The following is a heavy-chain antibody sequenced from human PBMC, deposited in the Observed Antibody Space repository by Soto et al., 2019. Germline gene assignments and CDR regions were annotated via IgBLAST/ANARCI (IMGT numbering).Heavy chain of an antibody. CDR2: IKSSGST. CDR3: ARLGSSGWYQGSDFDY. J-gene: IGHJ4*02. V-gene: IGHV4-39*01. Sequence: QLQLQESGPGLVRPSETLSLICTVSGGSITRNDHYWGWIRQSPGKGLEWIGDIKSSGSTNYNLSLKRRVSMSVETSKNHFSLKMNSVTAADTAVYYCARLGSSGWYQGSDFDYWGQGTLVTVSS. CDR1: GGSITRNDHY. D-gene: IGHD6-19*01.